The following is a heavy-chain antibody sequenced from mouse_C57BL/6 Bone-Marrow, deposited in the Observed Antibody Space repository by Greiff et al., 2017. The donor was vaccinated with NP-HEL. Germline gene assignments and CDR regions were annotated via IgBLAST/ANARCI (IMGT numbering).Heavy chain of an antibody. CDR1: GYTFTSYW. CDR3: ARRGWLRPYFDY. CDR2: INPSSGYT. D-gene: IGHD2-2*01. V-gene: IGHV1-7*01. Sequence: VQLQQSGAELAKPGASVKLSCKASGYTFTSYWMHWVKQRPGQGLEWIGYINPSSGYTKYNQKFKDKATLTADKSSSTAYMLLSSRTYEDSAVDYCARRGWLRPYFDYWGQGTTLTVSS. J-gene: IGHJ2*01.